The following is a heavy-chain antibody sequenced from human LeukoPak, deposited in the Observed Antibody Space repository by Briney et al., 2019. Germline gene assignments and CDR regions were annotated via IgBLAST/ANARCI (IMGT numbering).Heavy chain of an antibody. D-gene: IGHD2-21*02. CDR2: IYSGGST. V-gene: IGHV3-53*01. CDR1: GSTVSSNY. J-gene: IGHJ4*02. Sequence: GGPLRLSCAASGSTVSSNYMSWVRQAPGKGLEWVSVIYSGGSTYYADSVKGRFAISRDNSKNTLYLQMNSLRVEDTAVYYCTRVSTLAYCGGDCYSDYWGQGTLVTVSS. CDR3: TRVSTLAYCGGDCYSDY.